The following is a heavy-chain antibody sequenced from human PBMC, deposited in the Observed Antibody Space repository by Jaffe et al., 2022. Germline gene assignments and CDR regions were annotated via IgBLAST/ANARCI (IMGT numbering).Heavy chain of an antibody. CDR1: GFTFSNYW. Sequence: EVQLVESGGGLVQPGGSLRLSCEASGFTFSNYWMSWVRQAPGKGLEWVAKIWQNGGEKYYVDSVKGRFTISRDNAKNSLYLQMNSLRAEDTAVYYCASETWYRFDYWGQGTLVTVSS. CDR3: ASETWYRFDY. V-gene: IGHV3-7*01. J-gene: IGHJ4*02. CDR2: IWQNGGEK. D-gene: IGHD6-13*01.